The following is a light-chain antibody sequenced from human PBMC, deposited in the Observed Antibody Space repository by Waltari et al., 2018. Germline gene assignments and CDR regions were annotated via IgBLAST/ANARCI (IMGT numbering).Light chain of an antibody. CDR2: TNS. Sequence: SYGLTQPPSVSVSPGQTARITCGGDYFGTEDVNWYQQKPPQAPLLVIYTNSARPSGIPDRFSGSRSGNKATLIIGGVEAGDEAEYYCQVWDVESDHVFFGGGTRLTVL. CDR3: QVWDVESDHVF. J-gene: IGLJ7*01. CDR1: YFGTED. V-gene: IGLV3-21*01.